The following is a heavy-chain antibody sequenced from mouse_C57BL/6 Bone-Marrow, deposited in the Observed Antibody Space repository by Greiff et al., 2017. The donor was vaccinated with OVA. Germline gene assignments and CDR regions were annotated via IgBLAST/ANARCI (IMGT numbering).Heavy chain of an antibody. V-gene: IGHV1-7*01. CDR1: GYTFTSYW. CDR2: INPSSGYT. J-gene: IGHJ2*01. CDR3: ARWRFPYFDY. Sequence: VQLQQSGADLAKPGASVKLSCTASGYTFTSYWMHWVKQRPGQGLEWIGYINPSSGYTKYNQKFKDKATLTADKSSSTAYMQLSSLTYEDAAVYYCARWRFPYFDYGGQGTTLTVSS.